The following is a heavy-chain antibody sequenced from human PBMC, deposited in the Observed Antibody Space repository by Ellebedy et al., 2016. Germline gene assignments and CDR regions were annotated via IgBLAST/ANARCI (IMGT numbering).Heavy chain of an antibody. CDR3: AKGPPQWYGCGGDCYVDY. CDR2: ISYDGSNK. Sequence: GGSLRLXCAASGFTFSSYGMHWVRQAPGKGLEWVAVISYDGSNKYYADSVKGRFTISRDNSKNTLYLQMNSLRAEDTAVYYCAKGPPQWYGCGGDCYVDYWGQGTLVTVSS. CDR1: GFTFSSYG. D-gene: IGHD2-21*01. J-gene: IGHJ4*02. V-gene: IGHV3-30*18.